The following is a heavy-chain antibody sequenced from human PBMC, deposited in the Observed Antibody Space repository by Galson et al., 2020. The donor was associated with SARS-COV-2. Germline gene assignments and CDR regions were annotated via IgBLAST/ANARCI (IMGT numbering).Heavy chain of an antibody. CDR3: ARDETTGSLTAFDC. V-gene: IGHV4-4*07. CDR2: IFITGST. Sequence: SETLSLTCTVSGGSITSHSWSWIRQPAGKGLEWIGRIFITGSTKYNPSLKSRVTMSQDTSKKHFSLILTSVTAADTALYYCARDETTGSLTAFDCWGQGTLVTVSS. D-gene: IGHD1-1*01. J-gene: IGHJ4*02. CDR1: GGSITSHS.